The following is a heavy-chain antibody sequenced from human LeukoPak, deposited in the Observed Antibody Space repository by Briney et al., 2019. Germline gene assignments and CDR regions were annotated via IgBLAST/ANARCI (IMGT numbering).Heavy chain of an antibody. Sequence: GGSLRLSCAASGFTFRSYAMSWVRQAPGKGLEWVSAISGSGGSTYYADSVKGRFTISRDNSKNTLYLQMNSLRAEDTAVYYCAIVVVPAALGGAFDIWGQGTMVTVSS. CDR2: ISGSGGST. V-gene: IGHV3-23*01. D-gene: IGHD2-2*01. J-gene: IGHJ3*02. CDR1: GFTFRSYA. CDR3: AIVVVPAALGGAFDI.